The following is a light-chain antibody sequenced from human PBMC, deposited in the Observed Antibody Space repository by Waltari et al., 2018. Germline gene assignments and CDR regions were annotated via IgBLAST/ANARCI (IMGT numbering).Light chain of an antibody. V-gene: IGKV2-28*01. Sequence: DIVMTKSPLSLPFTPGEPASISRKPSQRLLHSNGYNYLDWYLQKPGLSPQLLIYLGSNRASGVPDRFSGSGSGTDFTLKISRVEAEDVGVYYCMQALQTPLTFGGGTKVEIK. J-gene: IGKJ4*01. CDR1: QRLLHSNGYNY. CDR3: MQALQTPLT. CDR2: LGS.